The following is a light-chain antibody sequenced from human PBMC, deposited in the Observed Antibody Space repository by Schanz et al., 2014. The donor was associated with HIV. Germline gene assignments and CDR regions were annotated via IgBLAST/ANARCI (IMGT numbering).Light chain of an antibody. Sequence: EIVLTQSPGTLSLSPGERATLSCGASQSVSSYLAWYQQKRDQPPRLVIYATSTRAAGIPDRFSGTGSGTDFTLTISRLEPEDFAVYYCQQYGSSPLTFGGGTKVEIK. CDR1: QSVSSY. V-gene: IGKV3-20*01. J-gene: IGKJ4*01. CDR2: ATS. CDR3: QQYGSSPLT.